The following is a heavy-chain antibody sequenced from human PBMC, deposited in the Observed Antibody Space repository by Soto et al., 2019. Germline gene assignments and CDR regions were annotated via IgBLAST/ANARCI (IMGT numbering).Heavy chain of an antibody. CDR1: GGSISSSSYY. D-gene: IGHD1-1*01. J-gene: IGHJ4*02. V-gene: IGHV4-39*01. CDR2: IYYSGST. Sequence: SETLSLTCTVSGGSISSSSYYWVWIRQPPGKGLEWIGSIYYSGSTYYNPSLKSRVTISVDTSKNQFSLKLSSVTAADTAVYYCARLTGTNFDYWGQGNLVTASS. CDR3: ARLTGTNFDY.